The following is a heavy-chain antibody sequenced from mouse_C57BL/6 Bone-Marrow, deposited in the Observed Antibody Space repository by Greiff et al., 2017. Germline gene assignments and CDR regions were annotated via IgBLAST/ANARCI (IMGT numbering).Heavy chain of an antibody. D-gene: IGHD2-4*01. CDR1: GFTFSDYY. Sequence: EVKLMESEGGLVQPGSSMKLSCTASGFTFSDYYMAWVRQVPEKGLEWVANINYDGSSTYYLDSLKSRFIISRDNAKNILYLQMSSLKSEDTATYYCARGGVYYDYDEKGYAMDYWGQGTSVTVSS. CDR2: INYDGSST. V-gene: IGHV5-16*01. CDR3: ARGGVYYDYDEKGYAMDY. J-gene: IGHJ4*01.